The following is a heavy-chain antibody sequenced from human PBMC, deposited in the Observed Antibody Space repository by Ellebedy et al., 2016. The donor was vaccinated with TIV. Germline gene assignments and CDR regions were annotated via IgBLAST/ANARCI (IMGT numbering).Heavy chain of an antibody. CDR1: GFTFSSYW. D-gene: IGHD3-10*01. Sequence: GGSLRLXXAASGFTFSSYWMHWVRQAPGKGLEWVANIKQDGSVKKYVDSVKGRFTISRDNGKNSLYLQMNSLRAEDTAVYYCVREDNTVVRGFNVRGNDFWGQGTLATVSS. J-gene: IGHJ4*02. CDR3: VREDNTVVRGFNVRGNDF. V-gene: IGHV3-7*01. CDR2: IKQDGSVK.